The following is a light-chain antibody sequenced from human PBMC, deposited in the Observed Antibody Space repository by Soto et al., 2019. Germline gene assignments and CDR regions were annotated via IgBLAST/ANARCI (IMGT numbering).Light chain of an antibody. Sequence: QSALTQPASVSGSPGQSITISCTGTSSDVGNYNFVSWYQQHPGKAPKLMIYEVTKRPSGVSNRFSGSKSGNTASLTISGLHAEDATDYYCCSYADRSTYVFGTGTKLTVL. J-gene: IGLJ1*01. V-gene: IGLV2-23*02. CDR3: CSYADRSTYV. CDR2: EVT. CDR1: SSDVGNYNF.